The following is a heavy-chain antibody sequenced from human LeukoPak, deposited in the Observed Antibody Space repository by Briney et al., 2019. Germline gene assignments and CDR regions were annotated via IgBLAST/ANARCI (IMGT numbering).Heavy chain of an antibody. CDR1: GYTFTGYY. J-gene: IGHJ6*03. D-gene: IGHD2-15*01. CDR3: ARDRSLAPYCSGGSCYGRGDYYYYYMDV. Sequence: GASVKVSCKASGYTFTGYYMHWVRQAPGQGLEWMGRINPNSGGTNYAQKFQGRVTMTRDTSISTAYMELSRLRSDDTAVYYCARDRSLAPYCSGGSCYGRGDYYYYYMDVRGKGTTVTVSS. CDR2: INPNSGGT. V-gene: IGHV1-2*06.